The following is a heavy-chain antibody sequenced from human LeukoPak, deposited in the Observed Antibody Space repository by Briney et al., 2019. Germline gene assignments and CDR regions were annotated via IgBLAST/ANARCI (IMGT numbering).Heavy chain of an antibody. Sequence: GGSLRLSCAASGFTFSSYWMNWVRQAPGKGLVWVSRIASDGSSTTYADSVKGRFSIPRDNAKNTLYLQMNSLRVEDTAVYYCARGRPHGNDYWGQGTLVTVSS. CDR2: IASDGSST. CDR3: ARGRPHGNDY. CDR1: GFTFSSYW. V-gene: IGHV3-74*01. D-gene: IGHD4-23*01. J-gene: IGHJ4*02.